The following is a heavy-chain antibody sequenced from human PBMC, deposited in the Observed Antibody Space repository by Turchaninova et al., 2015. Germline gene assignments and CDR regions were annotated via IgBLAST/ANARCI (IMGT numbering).Heavy chain of an antibody. CDR3: AREGGSSSYFDY. CDR1: GGSLSRGGYY. Sequence: QVQLQESGPGRVKPSQTLPLPRPVSGGSLSRGGYYWCWIRQHPGKGLGWIGYIYYSGSTYYNPSLNSRVTISVDTSKNQFSLKLSSVTAADTAVYYCAREGGSSSYFDYWGQGTLVTVSS. CDR2: IYYSGST. J-gene: IGHJ4*02. D-gene: IGHD6-6*01. V-gene: IGHV4-31*03.